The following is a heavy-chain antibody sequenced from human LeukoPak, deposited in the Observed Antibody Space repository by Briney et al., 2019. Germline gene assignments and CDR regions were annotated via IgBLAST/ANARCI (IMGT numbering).Heavy chain of an antibody. CDR1: GGSISSYY. CDR3: ARCRGYSYGELDH. D-gene: IGHD5-18*01. J-gene: IGHJ4*02. Sequence: SETLSLTCTVSGGSISSYYWSWIRQPPGKGLEWIGYIYYSGSTNYNPSLKSRVTISVDTSKNQFSLKLSSVTAADTAVYYCARCRGYSYGELDHWGQGTLVTVSS. CDR2: IYYSGST. V-gene: IGHV4-59*01.